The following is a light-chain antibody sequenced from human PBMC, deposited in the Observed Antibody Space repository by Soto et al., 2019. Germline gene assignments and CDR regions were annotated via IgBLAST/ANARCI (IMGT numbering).Light chain of an antibody. CDR1: QSISAW. Sequence: DIQMTQSPSTLSATAGDRVTITCRASQSISAWLAWYQHKPGKAPKLLIYDASNLESGVPSRFSGSGSGTEFTLNISNLKPDDFATYYCQQYENYWTFGQGTKLDIK. CDR2: DAS. V-gene: IGKV1-5*01. CDR3: QQYENYWT. J-gene: IGKJ1*01.